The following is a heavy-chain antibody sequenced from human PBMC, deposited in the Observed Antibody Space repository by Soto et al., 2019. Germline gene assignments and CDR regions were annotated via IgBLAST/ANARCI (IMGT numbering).Heavy chain of an antibody. J-gene: IGHJ4*02. CDR1: GYTFSSFE. CDR2: MNPNNGDT. V-gene: IGHV1-8*01. CDR3: ARWVSATDCDS. Sequence: QVRLVQSGAEVKKPGASVKVSCKASGYTFSSFEIHWVRQAAGQGLEWMGWMNPNNGDTGHAQKFQGRVTMTRNTSISTAFMELRSLRSEDTAMFYCARWVSATDCDSWGQGTLVTVSS. D-gene: IGHD2-8*01.